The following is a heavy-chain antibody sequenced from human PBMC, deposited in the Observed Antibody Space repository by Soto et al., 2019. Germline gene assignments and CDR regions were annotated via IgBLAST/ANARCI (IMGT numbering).Heavy chain of an antibody. CDR3: ARGTVVTHFDY. J-gene: IGHJ4*02. Sequence: QVQLVQSGAEEKKPGASVKVSCKASGYTFTSYAMHWVRQAPGQRLEWMGWINAGNGNTKYSQKFQGRVTITRDTSASTAYMELSSLRSEDTAVYYCARGTVVTHFDYWGQGTLVSVSS. D-gene: IGHD4-17*01. CDR2: INAGNGNT. V-gene: IGHV1-3*05. CDR1: GYTFTSYA.